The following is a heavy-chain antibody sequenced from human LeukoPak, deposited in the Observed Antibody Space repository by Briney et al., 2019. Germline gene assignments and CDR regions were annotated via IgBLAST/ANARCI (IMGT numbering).Heavy chain of an antibody. CDR2: IYHSGST. J-gene: IGHJ3*02. D-gene: IGHD3-9*01. CDR1: GGSISSSNW. V-gene: IGHV4-4*02. Sequence: PSGTLSLTCAVSGGSISSSNWGSGGRQPPAKGLGWIGEIYHSGSTNYNPSLKSRVTISVDKSKNQFSLKLSSVTAADTAVYYCARRTRPRESSVDVLRYFARAFDIWGQGTMVTVSS. CDR3: ARRTRPRESSVDVLRYFARAFDI.